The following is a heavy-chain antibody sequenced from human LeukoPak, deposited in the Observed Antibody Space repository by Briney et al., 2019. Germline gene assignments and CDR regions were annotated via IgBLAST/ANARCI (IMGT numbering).Heavy chain of an antibody. Sequence: GGSLRLSCSASGFTFSSYAMHWVRQAPGKGLEYVSGISSNGGYTNYADSVKGRFTISRDNSKNTLYLQMSSLRAEDTAVYYCVKDRVTLIIVVHLPRAFEIWGQGTMVTVSS. D-gene: IGHD3-22*01. J-gene: IGHJ3*02. CDR2: ISSNGGYT. V-gene: IGHV3-64D*06. CDR3: VKDRVTLIIVVHLPRAFEI. CDR1: GFTFSSYA.